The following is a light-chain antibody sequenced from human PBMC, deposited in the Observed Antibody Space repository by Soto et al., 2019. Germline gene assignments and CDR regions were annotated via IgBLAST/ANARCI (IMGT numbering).Light chain of an antibody. V-gene: IGKV3-15*01. J-gene: IGKJ4*01. CDR1: QSINRN. CDR3: QQYNNWPRAT. Sequence: IVMTQSPATLSVSPGERATLSCRASQSINRNLAWYQQKPGQAPRLLMFRASIRATGFPARFSGSGSGTEFNITISSVQSEDSAVYYCQQYNNWPRATFGGGTKVEIK. CDR2: RAS.